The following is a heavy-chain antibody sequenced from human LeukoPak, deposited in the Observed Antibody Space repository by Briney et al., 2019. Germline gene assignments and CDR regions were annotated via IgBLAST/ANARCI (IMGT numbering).Heavy chain of an antibody. D-gene: IGHD3-22*01. Sequence: SETLSLTCAVYGGSFXGYYXSWIRQPPGKXXEWIGEINHSGSTNYNPSLKSRVTISVDTSKNQFSLKLSSVTAADTAVYYCARGGGSGYYGYNWFDPWGQGTLVTVSS. CDR1: GGSFXGYY. V-gene: IGHV4-34*01. CDR2: INHSGST. J-gene: IGHJ5*02. CDR3: ARGGGSGYYGYNWFDP.